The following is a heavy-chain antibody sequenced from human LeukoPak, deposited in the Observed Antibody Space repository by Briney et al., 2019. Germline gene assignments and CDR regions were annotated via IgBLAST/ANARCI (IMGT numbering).Heavy chain of an antibody. J-gene: IGHJ4*02. CDR2: IRYDGSNK. V-gene: IGHV3-30*02. CDR3: AKMHGPTEQYFDY. Sequence: GGSLRLSCAASGFTFSSYGMHWVRQAPGKGLEWVAFIRYDGSNKYYADSVKGRFTISRDNSKNTLYLQMNSLRAEDTAVYYCAKMHGPTEQYFDYWGQGTLVTVSS. CDR1: GFTFSSYG. D-gene: IGHD1/OR15-1a*01.